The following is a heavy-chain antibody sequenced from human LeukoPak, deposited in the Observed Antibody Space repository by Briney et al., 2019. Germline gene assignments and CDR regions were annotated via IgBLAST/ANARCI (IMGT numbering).Heavy chain of an antibody. CDR3: GRGGYDMYD. CDR1: GFSVSNNY. J-gene: IGHJ6*02. V-gene: IGHV3-66*01. Sequence: GGSLRLSCAASGFSVSNNYMSWLRQAPGKGLEWVSTINRGGPTFHADSVKGRFTITRHNSRNTLYLQMNSLRAEDTAVYHCGRGGYDMYDWGQGTTVSVSS. D-gene: IGHD2-2*01. CDR2: INRGGPT.